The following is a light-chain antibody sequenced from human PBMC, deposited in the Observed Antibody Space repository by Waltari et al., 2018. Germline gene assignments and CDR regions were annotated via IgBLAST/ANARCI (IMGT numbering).Light chain of an antibody. J-gene: IGLJ3*02. CDR1: SSDFGGYNY. V-gene: IGLV2-8*01. Sequence: QSALTQPPSASGSPGQSVTISCTGTSSDFGGYNYVSWYQRHPGKAPKLMIYEVNKRPSCVPDRFAGSKSGNTASLTVSGLQAEDEAEYSCSSYAGSNNWLFGGGTKLTVL. CDR2: EVN. CDR3: SSYAGSNNWL.